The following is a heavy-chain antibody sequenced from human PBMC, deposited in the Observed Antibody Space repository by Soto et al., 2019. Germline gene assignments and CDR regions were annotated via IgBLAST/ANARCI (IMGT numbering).Heavy chain of an antibody. Sequence: GGSLRPSCPASGSTASSNYMSWVRQLPGKGLEWVSVIFSGGSTYYADSVKGRFTIARDNSKNTLYLQMNSRRDKDTAVYYCAGLGHGNSNYDDFWGQGTLVTVSS. CDR1: GSTASSNY. CDR2: IFSGGST. V-gene: IGHV3-53*01. J-gene: IGHJ4*02. CDR3: AGLGHGNSNYDDF. D-gene: IGHD4-4*01.